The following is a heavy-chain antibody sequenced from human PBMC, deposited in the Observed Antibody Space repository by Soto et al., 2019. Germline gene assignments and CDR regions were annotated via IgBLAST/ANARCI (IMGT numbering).Heavy chain of an antibody. V-gene: IGHV3-30*18. CDR2: ISYDGGNE. CDR1: GFTFSSYG. Sequence: GGSLRLSCVGSGFTFSSYGIHWVSKAQGKGLEWVALISYDGGNEKYTESVKDRFTISRDDSHNVAYLQMSSLRTEDTAMYYCAKDRYSGTYPTDFDYWGQGSLVTVSS. J-gene: IGHJ4*02. D-gene: IGHD1-26*01. CDR3: AKDRYSGTYPTDFDY.